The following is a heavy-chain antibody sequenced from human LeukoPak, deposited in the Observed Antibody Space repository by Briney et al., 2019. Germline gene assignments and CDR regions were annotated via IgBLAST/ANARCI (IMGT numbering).Heavy chain of an antibody. V-gene: IGHV4-39*01. CDR3: ARLGYCSSTSCYNFDY. Sequence: SETLSLTCTVSGGSISSSSYYWGWIRQPPGKGLEWIGSIYYSGSTYYSPSHKSRLTISVDTSKNQFSLKLSSVTAADTAVYYCARLGYCSSTSCYNFDYWGQGTLVTVSS. D-gene: IGHD2-2*01. CDR2: IYYSGST. J-gene: IGHJ4*02. CDR1: GGSISSSSYY.